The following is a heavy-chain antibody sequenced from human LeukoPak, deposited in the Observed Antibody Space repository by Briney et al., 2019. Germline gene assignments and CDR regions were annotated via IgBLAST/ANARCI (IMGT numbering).Heavy chain of an antibody. J-gene: IGHJ4*02. Sequence: ASVKVSCTASGYTFTSYGISWVRQAPGQGLEWMGWISAYNGNTNYAQKLQGRVTMTTDTSTSTAYMELRSLRSDDTAVYYCAGGDYYDSSGYYYGPFDYWGQGTLVTVSS. CDR3: AGGDYYDSSGYYYGPFDY. CDR2: ISAYNGNT. V-gene: IGHV1-18*01. CDR1: GYTFTSYG. D-gene: IGHD3-22*01.